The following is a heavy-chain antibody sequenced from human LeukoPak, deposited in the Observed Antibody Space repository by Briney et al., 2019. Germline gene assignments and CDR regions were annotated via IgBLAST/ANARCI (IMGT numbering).Heavy chain of an antibody. V-gene: IGHV4-34*01. J-gene: IGHJ4*02. CDR1: GGSISSYY. CDR3: ARGRQQLAF. Sequence: SETLSLTCTVSGGSISSYYWSWIRQPPGKGLEWIGEINHSGSTNYNPSLKSRVTISVDTSKNQFSLKLSSVTAADTAVYYCARGRQQLAFWGQGTLVTVSS. D-gene: IGHD6-13*01. CDR2: INHSGST.